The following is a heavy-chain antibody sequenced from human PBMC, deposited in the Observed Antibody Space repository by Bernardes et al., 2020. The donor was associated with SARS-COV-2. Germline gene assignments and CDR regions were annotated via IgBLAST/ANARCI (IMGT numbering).Heavy chain of an antibody. CDR3: ARLDYGPYDMDV. CDR2: IYKNGKT. Sequence: GGSLRLSCAASGFSVSSNYMSWVRQAPAKGLEWVSVIYKNGKTYYADSVKGRFTISRDNSKNTVDLQMNSLRPEDSAVYYCARLDYGPYDMDVWGQGTTVIVSS. D-gene: IGHD3-10*01. V-gene: IGHV3-66*02. J-gene: IGHJ6*02. CDR1: GFSVSSNY.